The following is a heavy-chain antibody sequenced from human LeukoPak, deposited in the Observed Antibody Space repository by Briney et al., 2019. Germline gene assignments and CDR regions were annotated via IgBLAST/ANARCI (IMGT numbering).Heavy chain of an antibody. CDR1: GYTFTTHD. V-gene: IGHV1-8*01. D-gene: IGHD7-27*01. J-gene: IGHJ4*02. CDR3: VRTPPNWGFDY. Sequence: ASVKVSCKASGYTFTTHDINWVRQAPGQGLEWLGWMSPNSGDTGYAQKFQGRVTMTSDSSISTAYMELSSLRSEDTAICYCVRTPPNWGFDYWGQGTLVTVSS. CDR2: MSPNSGDT.